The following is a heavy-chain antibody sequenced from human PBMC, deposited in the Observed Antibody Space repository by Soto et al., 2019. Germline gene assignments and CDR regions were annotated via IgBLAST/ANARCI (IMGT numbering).Heavy chain of an antibody. D-gene: IGHD4-17*01. V-gene: IGHV3-9*01. CDR1: GFTFDDYA. CDR3: ARAESKYGDDVQYYFDY. CDR2: ISWNSGSI. J-gene: IGHJ4*02. Sequence: EVQLVESGGGLVQPGRSLRLSCAASGFTFDDYAMHWVRQAPGKSLEWVSGISWNSGSIGYADSVKGRFTISRDNAKNSVYLHMNSLRAEDTALYYCARAESKYGDDVQYYFDYWSQGTLVTVSS.